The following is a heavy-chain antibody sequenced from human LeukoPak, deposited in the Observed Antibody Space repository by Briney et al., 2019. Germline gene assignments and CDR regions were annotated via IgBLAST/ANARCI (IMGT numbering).Heavy chain of an antibody. Sequence: GGSLRLSCAASGFTFSSYWMSWVRQAPGKGLEWVANIRQDGSEKYYVDSVKGRFTISRDNAENSLYLQMNSLRADDTAVYYCARDLRTNSWSWFDPWGQGTLVTVSS. V-gene: IGHV3-7*05. CDR3: ARDLRTNSWSWFDP. CDR2: IRQDGSEK. D-gene: IGHD6-13*01. J-gene: IGHJ5*02. CDR1: GFTFSSYW.